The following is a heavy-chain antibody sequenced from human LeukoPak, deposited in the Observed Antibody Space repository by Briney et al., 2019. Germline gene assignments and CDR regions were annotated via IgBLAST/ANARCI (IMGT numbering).Heavy chain of an antibody. V-gene: IGHV4-59*01. D-gene: IGHD3-10*01. CDR2: IYYSGRT. Sequence: SETLSLTCTVSGGDMSFYYWSWIRQPPGKGLEWVGYIYYSGRTNYNPSLKSRVSISVDTSKNQFSLNLSSVTAADTAVYYCARVDGVRGPAPWGQGTLVTVSS. CDR1: GGDMSFYY. J-gene: IGHJ5*02. CDR3: ARVDGVRGPAP.